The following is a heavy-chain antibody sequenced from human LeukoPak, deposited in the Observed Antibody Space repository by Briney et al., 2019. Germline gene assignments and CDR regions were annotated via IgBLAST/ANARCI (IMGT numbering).Heavy chain of an antibody. D-gene: IGHD5-18*01. CDR3: ARGAAMVGY. CDR1: GGSISSYY. V-gene: IGHV4-59*01. J-gene: IGHJ4*02. Sequence: PSETLSLTCTVSGGSISSYYWSWIRQPPGKGREWIGYIYYSGSTNYNPSLKSRVTIPVDTSKNQFSLKLSSVTAADTAVYYCARGAAMVGYWGQGTLVTVSS. CDR2: IYYSGST.